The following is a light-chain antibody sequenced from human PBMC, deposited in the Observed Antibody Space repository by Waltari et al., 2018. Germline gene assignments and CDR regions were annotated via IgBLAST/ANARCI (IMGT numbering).Light chain of an antibody. Sequence: DIPMTQSPSSLSASVGDRVPITCRASQGITNYLAWYQQKPGKVPKALIFAASTLQSGVPSRFSASGSGTDFTLTVSSLQPEDVATYYCQQYSSAPITFGQGTRLEIK. CDR1: QGITNY. CDR2: AAS. CDR3: QQYSSAPIT. J-gene: IGKJ5*01. V-gene: IGKV1-27*01.